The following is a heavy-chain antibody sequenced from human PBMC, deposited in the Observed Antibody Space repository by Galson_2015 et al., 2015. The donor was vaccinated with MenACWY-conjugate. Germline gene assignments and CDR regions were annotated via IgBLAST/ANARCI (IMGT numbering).Heavy chain of an antibody. CDR1: GFTFSSYA. D-gene: IGHD3-22*01. V-gene: IGHV3-23*01. CDR3: AHYHFDNINWSYPPRFDP. CDR2: ITGDSGSR. J-gene: IGHJ5*02. Sequence: SLRLSCAASGFTFSSYAMTWVRQAPGNGLEWVSGITGDSGSRIYADSVKGRFTVSRDNSRNTLYLQMNTLRAEDTAVYYCAHYHFDNINWSYPPRFDPWGQGTLVTVSS.